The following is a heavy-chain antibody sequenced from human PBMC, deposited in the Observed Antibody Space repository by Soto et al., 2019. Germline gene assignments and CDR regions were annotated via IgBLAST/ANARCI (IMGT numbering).Heavy chain of an antibody. J-gene: IGHJ5*02. CDR2: ISYDGSNK. Sequence: GGSLRLSCAASGFTFSSYAMHWVRQAPGKGLEWVAVISYDGSNKYYADSVKGLFTISRDNSKNTRYLQMNSLRADDSAVYYCARGIIPLQPHSSGGSCYFGDWFDPWGQGTLVTVSS. CDR3: ARGIIPLQPHSSGGSCYFGDWFDP. V-gene: IGHV3-30-3*01. CDR1: GFTFSSYA. D-gene: IGHD2-15*01.